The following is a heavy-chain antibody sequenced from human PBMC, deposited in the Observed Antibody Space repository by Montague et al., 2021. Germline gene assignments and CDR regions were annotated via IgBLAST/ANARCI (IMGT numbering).Heavy chain of an antibody. CDR2: IYDSGTT. CDR1: GGSISEFY. J-gene: IGHJ4*02. D-gene: IGHD7-27*01. V-gene: IGHV4-59*08. CDR3: ARRLGIRAPFDY. Sequence: SETLSLTCTVTGGSISEFYWSWIRQSPEKGPEWIGYIYDSGTTNYNPSLKSRVTISADRSMNQFSLNLRSVTAADTAVYFCARRLGIRAPFDYWGQGTLVTVSS.